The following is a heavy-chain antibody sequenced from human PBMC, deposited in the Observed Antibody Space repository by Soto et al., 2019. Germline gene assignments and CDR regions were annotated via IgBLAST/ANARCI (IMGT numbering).Heavy chain of an antibody. J-gene: IGHJ6*02. Sequence: EVQLVESGGGLVQPGGSLRVSCAASGFTFGSYWMNWVRQAPGKGLVWVSRIDSDGSSTTYADSVKGRFTTSRDNAKNTQYLQMSSLRVEDTAVYYCARGRPYGMDVWGQGTTVTVSS. CDR3: ARGRPYGMDV. V-gene: IGHV3-74*01. CDR1: GFTFGSYW. CDR2: IDSDGSST.